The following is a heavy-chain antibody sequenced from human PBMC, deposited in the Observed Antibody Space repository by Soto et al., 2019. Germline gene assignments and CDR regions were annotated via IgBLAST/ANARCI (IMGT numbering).Heavy chain of an antibody. D-gene: IGHD2-15*01. CDR2: ISSSSSYI. Sequence: PGGSLRLSCAASGFTFSSYSMNWVRQAPGKGLEWVSSISSSSSYIYYADSVKGRFTISRDNAKNSLYLQMNSLRAEDTAVYYCARDPRDDCSGGSCYSNVAFDIWGQGTMVTVSS. CDR1: GFTFSSYS. V-gene: IGHV3-21*01. J-gene: IGHJ3*02. CDR3: ARDPRDDCSGGSCYSNVAFDI.